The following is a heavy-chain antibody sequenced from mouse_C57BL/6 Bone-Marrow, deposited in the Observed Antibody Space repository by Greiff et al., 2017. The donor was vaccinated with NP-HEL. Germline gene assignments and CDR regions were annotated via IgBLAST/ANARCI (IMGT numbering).Heavy chain of an antibody. CDR3: ARYDGEDYFDY. CDR2: IRNKANGYTT. V-gene: IGHV7-3*01. Sequence: EVQLVESGGGLVQPGGSLSLSCAASGFTFTDYYMSWVRQPPGKALEWLGFIRNKANGYTTEYSASVKGRFTISRDNSQSILYLQMNALRAEDSATYYCARYDGEDYFDYWGQGTTLTVSS. J-gene: IGHJ2*01. CDR1: GFTFTDYY. D-gene: IGHD1-1*01.